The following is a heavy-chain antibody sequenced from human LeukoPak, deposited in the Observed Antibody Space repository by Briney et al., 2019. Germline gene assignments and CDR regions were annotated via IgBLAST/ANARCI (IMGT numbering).Heavy chain of an antibody. Sequence: VASVKVSCKASGGTFSSYAISWVRQAPGQGLEWMGRIIPILGIANYAQKFQGRVTMTEDTSTDTAYMELSSLRSEDTAVYYCATYSRGGTYYDFWSGYYLYYFDYWGQGTLVTVSS. V-gene: IGHV1-69*04. CDR2: IIPILGIA. CDR1: GGTFSSYA. J-gene: IGHJ4*02. D-gene: IGHD3-3*01. CDR3: ATYSRGGTYYDFWSGYYLYYFDY.